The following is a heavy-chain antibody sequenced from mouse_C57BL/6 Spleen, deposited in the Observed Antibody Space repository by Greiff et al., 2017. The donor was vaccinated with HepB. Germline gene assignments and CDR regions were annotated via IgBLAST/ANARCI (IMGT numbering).Heavy chain of an antibody. CDR3: TRGNWDLYFDY. CDR1: GFTFSSYA. J-gene: IGHJ2*01. CDR2: ISSGGDYI. D-gene: IGHD4-1*01. V-gene: IGHV5-9-1*02. Sequence: EVNVVESGEGLVKPGGSLKLSCAASGFTFSSYAMSWVRQTPEKRLEWVAYISSGGDYIYYADTVKGRFTISRDNARNTLYLQMSSLKSEDTAMYYCTRGNWDLYFDYWGQGTTLTVSS.